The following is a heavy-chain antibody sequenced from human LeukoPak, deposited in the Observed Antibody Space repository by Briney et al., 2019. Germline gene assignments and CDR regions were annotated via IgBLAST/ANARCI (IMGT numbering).Heavy chain of an antibody. CDR3: AKGGGRFED. CDR2: IKEDGSDK. Sequence: GGSLRLSCAASGFTLSSYWMTWVRQAPGKGLEWVASIKEDGSDKSYVDSVKGRFTISRDSATNSLSLQMSSLRADDTAVYYGAKGGGRFEDWGQGTLVTVSS. J-gene: IGHJ4*02. D-gene: IGHD2-15*01. V-gene: IGHV3-7*05. CDR1: GFTLSSYW.